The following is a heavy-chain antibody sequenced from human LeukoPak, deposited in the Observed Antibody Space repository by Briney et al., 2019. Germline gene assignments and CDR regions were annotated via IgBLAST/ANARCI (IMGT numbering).Heavy chain of an antibody. J-gene: IGHJ4*02. CDR1: GYTLTELS. Sequence: ASVKVSCKVSGYTLTELSMHWVRQAPGKGLEWMGGFDPEDGETIYAQKFQGRVTMIEDTSTDTAYMELSSLRSEDTAVYYCALITSGSYYNGNFDYWGQGTLVTVSS. V-gene: IGHV1-24*01. CDR3: ALITSGSYYNGNFDY. CDR2: FDPEDGET. D-gene: IGHD3-10*01.